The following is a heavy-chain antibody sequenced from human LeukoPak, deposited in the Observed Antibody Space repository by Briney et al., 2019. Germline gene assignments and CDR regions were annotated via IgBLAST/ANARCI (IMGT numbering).Heavy chain of an antibody. V-gene: IGHV3-33*01. D-gene: IGHD1-7*01. J-gene: IGHJ6*02. CDR2: IWYDGSNK. CDR1: GFTFSSYG. CDR3: ARGSNWNYRGYYYYGMDV. Sequence: PGGSLRLSCAASGFTFSSYGMHWVRQAPGKGLEWVAVIWYDGSNKYYADSVKGRFTIPRDNSKNSLYLQMNSLRAEDTAVYYCARGSNWNYRGYYYYGMDVWGQGTTVTVSS.